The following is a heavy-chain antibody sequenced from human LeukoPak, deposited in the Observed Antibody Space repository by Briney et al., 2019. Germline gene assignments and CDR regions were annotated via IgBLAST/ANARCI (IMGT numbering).Heavy chain of an antibody. J-gene: IGHJ4*02. V-gene: IGHV3-23*01. CDR3: AKEQNSKGFFDY. Sequence: GGSLGLSCAASGFTFSTYAMSWVRQAPGKGLEWVSTISGSGAGTYYADSVKGRFTISRDNSKNTLYLQMNSLRAEDTAVYYCAKEQNSKGFFDYWGQGTLVTVSS. CDR1: GFTFSTYA. D-gene: IGHD4-23*01. CDR2: ISGSGAGT.